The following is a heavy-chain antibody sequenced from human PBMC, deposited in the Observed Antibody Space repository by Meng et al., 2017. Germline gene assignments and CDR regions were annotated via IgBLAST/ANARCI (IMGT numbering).Heavy chain of an antibody. Sequence: GSLRPSCAASGFPVSSYWMSWVRQAPGKGLEWVSAISGSGGSTYYADSVKGRFTISRDNSKNTLYLQMNSLRAEDTAVYYCAKDLGTYYYDSSGYYLMGYFDYWGQGTLVTVSS. CDR1: GFPVSSYW. CDR2: ISGSGGST. CDR3: AKDLGTYYYDSSGYYLMGYFDY. J-gene: IGHJ4*02. D-gene: IGHD3-22*01. V-gene: IGHV3-23*01.